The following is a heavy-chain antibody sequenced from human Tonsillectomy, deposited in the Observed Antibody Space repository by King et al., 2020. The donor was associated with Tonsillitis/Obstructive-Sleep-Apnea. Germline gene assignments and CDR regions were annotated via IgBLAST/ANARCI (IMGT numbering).Heavy chain of an antibody. V-gene: IGHV1-8*01. J-gene: IGHJ5*02. CDR1: GYTFTSYD. CDR3: ARGRGGYCTNGVCQTTNWFDP. D-gene: IGHD2-8*01. CDR2: MNPNSGNT. Sequence: VQLVESGAEVKKPGASVKVSCKASGYTFTSYDINWVRQATGQGLEWMGWMNPNSGNTGYAQKFQGRVTMTRNTSISTAYMELSSLRSEDMAVYYCARGRGGYCTNGVCQTTNWFDPWGQGTLVTVSS.